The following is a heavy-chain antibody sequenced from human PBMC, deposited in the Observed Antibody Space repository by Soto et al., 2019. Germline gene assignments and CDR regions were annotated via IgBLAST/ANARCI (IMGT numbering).Heavy chain of an antibody. J-gene: IGHJ6*02. CDR2: ISAYNGNT. CDR3: ARVLTSLLRGVYGMDV. Sequence: ASVKVSCKASGYTFTSYGISWVRQAPGQGLEWMGWISAYNGNTNYAQKLQGRVTMTTDTSTSAAYMELRSLRSDDTAVYYCARVLTSLLRGVYGMDVWGQGTTVTGLL. CDR1: GYTFTSYG. V-gene: IGHV1-18*01. D-gene: IGHD2-2*01.